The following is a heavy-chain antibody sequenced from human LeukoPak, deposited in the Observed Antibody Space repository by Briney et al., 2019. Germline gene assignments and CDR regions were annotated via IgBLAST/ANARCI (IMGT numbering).Heavy chain of an antibody. J-gene: IGHJ6*03. CDR3: ARAVAGADYYYYYYMDV. CDR2: IKQDGREK. D-gene: IGHD6-19*01. Sequence: PGGPLRLSCAASGFTFSSYWMSWVRQAPGKGLEWVANIKQDGREKYYVDSVKGRFTISRDNAKNSLYLQMNSLRAEDTAVYYCARAVAGADYYYYYYMDVWGKGTTVTVSS. CDR1: GFTFSSYW. V-gene: IGHV3-7*01.